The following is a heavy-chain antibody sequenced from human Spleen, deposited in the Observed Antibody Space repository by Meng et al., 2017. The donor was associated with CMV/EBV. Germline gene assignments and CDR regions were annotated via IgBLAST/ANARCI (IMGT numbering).Heavy chain of an antibody. CDR2: FFHSGDT. D-gene: IGHD1-26*01. CDR3: ARHLRGYSWPKSD. V-gene: IGHV4-39*01. CDR1: DVSISNSTFF. J-gene: IGHJ4*02. Sequence: GSLRLSCTVTDVSISNSTFFWGWIRQPPGKGLEWIGSFFHSGDTYSNPSLRSRVAISVDTSKNQFSLRLNSVTATDTAMCYCARHLRGYSWPKSDWGQGTLVTVSS.